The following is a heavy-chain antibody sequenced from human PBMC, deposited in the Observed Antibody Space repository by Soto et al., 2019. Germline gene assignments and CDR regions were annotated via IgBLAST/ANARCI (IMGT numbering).Heavy chain of an antibody. Sequence: QLDLQESGPGLVKPSQTLSLTCTVSGGSISSHSNYWSWIRQHPGKGLEWIGYIYYDGRTYFNPSLQSRLSMSVDTSENQFSLKLSSLTAADTAVYFCARGNPIFDSSGLAFDYWGPGTLVTVSS. V-gene: IGHV4-31*03. CDR1: GGSISSHSNY. J-gene: IGHJ4*02. CDR2: IYYDGRT. D-gene: IGHD3-22*01. CDR3: ARGNPIFDSSGLAFDY.